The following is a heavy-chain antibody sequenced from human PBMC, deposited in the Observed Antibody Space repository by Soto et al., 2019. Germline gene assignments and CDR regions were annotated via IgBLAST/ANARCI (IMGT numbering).Heavy chain of an antibody. D-gene: IGHD6-6*01. CDR2: IWYDGINK. CDR3: ARDQGSSSSSFQH. V-gene: IGHV3-33*01. CDR1: GFTFSSYG. J-gene: IGHJ1*01. Sequence: GGSLRLSCAASGFTFSSYGIHWVRQAPGKGLEWVVFIWYDGINKYYADSVKGRFTISRDSSKNTVYLQMNSLRAEDTAVYYCARDQGSSSSSFQHWGQGTLVTVSS.